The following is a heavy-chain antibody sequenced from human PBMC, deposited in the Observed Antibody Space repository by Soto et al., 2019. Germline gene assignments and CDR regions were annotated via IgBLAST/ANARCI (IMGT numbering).Heavy chain of an antibody. CDR2: IWYDGSNK. J-gene: IGHJ3*02. CDR3: ARTIWSYDSFDM. Sequence: ESGGGVVQPGRSLRVSCAASGFDFNTSGMHWVRQAPGKGLEWVAVIWYDGSNKYYADSVKGRFTISRDNSENTVSLQMISLRAEDTAVYYCARTIWSYDSFDMWGQGTMVTVAS. V-gene: IGHV3-33*01. CDR1: GFDFNTSG. D-gene: IGHD3-10*01.